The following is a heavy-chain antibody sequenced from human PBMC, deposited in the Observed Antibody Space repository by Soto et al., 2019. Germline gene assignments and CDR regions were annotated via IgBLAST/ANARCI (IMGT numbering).Heavy chain of an antibody. D-gene: IGHD1-1*01. CDR1: GFTFDDYT. V-gene: IGHV3-43*01. Sequence: GGSLRLSCAASGFTFDDYTMHWVRQAPGKGLEWVSLISWDGGSTYYADSVKGRFTISRENSKNSLYLQMNSLRTEDTALYYCAKELPGTSACQHWGQGTLVTVSS. CDR3: AKELPGTSACQH. CDR2: ISWDGGST. J-gene: IGHJ1*01.